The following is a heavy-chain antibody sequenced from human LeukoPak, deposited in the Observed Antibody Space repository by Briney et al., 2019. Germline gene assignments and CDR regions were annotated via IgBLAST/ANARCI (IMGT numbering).Heavy chain of an antibody. J-gene: IGHJ5*02. CDR1: GYTIISYT. CDR3: ARAYYDFWSGYQTNWFDP. CDR2: INAGSGYT. D-gene: IGHD3-3*01. Sequence: ASVKVSCKASGYTIISYTMHWVRQAPGQRLEWMGWINAGSGYTKYSQKFQGRVTITRDTSASTAYMELSSLRSEDTAVYYCARAYYDFWSGYQTNWFDPWGQGTLATVSP. V-gene: IGHV1-3*01.